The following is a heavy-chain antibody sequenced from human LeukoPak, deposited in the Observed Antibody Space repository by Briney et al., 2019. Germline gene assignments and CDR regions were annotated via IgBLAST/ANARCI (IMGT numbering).Heavy chain of an antibody. CDR2: INSDGSST. CDR1: GFTFRSYW. J-gene: IGHJ6*02. CDR3: ARVRDYYYGMDV. Sequence: GGSLRLSCAASGFTFRSYWMHWVRQGSGKGRVWVSRINSDGSSTTYADSVKGRFTISRDNAKNTLYLQMNSLRAEDTAVYYCARVRDYYYGMDVWGQGTTVTVSS. V-gene: IGHV3-74*01.